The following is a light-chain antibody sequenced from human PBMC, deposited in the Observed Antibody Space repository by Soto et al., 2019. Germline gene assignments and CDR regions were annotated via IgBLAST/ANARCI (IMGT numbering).Light chain of an antibody. CDR3: QQYNNWPLT. V-gene: IGKV3-15*01. CDR1: QSVSGN. CDR2: GAS. J-gene: IGKJ5*01. Sequence: EIVVTQSPATRSVSPGERATLSCRASQSVSGNLAWYQQNPGQAPRLLIYGASTRATGIPARFSGSGSGTEFTLTISSLQSEDFASYYCQQYNNWPLTFGQGTRLELE.